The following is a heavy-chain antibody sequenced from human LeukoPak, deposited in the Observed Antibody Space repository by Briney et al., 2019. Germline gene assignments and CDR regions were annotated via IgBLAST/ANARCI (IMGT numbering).Heavy chain of an antibody. V-gene: IGHV1-2*06. Sequence: ASVKVSCKASGYTFTDYYMHWVRQAPGQGLEWMGRINPNSGGSNYAQKFQDRVTMTRDTSISTAYMALNSLRSDDTAVYYCARGSGYGDSPRLHWGQGALVTVSS. CDR3: ARGSGYGDSPRLH. J-gene: IGHJ4*02. CDR1: GYTFTDYY. CDR2: INPNSGGS. D-gene: IGHD4-17*01.